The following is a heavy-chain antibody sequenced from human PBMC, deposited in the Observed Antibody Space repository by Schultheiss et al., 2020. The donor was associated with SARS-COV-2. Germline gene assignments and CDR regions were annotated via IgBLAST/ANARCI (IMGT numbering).Heavy chain of an antibody. Sequence: GESLKISCAASGFTFSSYGMHWVRQAPGKGLEWVAVISYDGSNKYYADSVKGRFTISRDNSKNTLYLQMNSLRAEDTAVYYCAKEVAATENDAFDIWGQGTMVTVSS. V-gene: IGHV3-30*18. J-gene: IGHJ3*02. CDR1: GFTFSSYG. CDR2: ISYDGSNK. D-gene: IGHD2-15*01. CDR3: AKEVAATENDAFDI.